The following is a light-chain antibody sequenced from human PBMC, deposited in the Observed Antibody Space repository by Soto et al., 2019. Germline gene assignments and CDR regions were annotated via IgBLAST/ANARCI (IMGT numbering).Light chain of an antibody. CDR2: EAS. Sequence: AIQLTQTPSSLSASVGDTVTIACRASQAFTTTLAWYQQKPGKAPRLPIYEASTLEGGVPPRFSGSGSGTDFTLTISGLQPEDFATYHCQQYRTYPTFGGGTKVEI. CDR3: QQYRTYPT. V-gene: IGKV1-13*02. CDR1: QAFTTT. J-gene: IGKJ4*01.